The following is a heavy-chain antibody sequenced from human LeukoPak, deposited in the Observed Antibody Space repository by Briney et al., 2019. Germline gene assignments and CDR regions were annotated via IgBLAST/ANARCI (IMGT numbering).Heavy chain of an antibody. CDR1: GGSLSGYY. Sequence: SETLSLTCAVYGGSLSGYYWSWIRQPPGKGLEWIGEINHSGSTNYNPSLKSRVTISVDTSKNQFSLKLSSVTAADTAVYYCAREWDRDIDYWGQGTLVTVSS. V-gene: IGHV4-34*01. CDR2: INHSGST. CDR3: AREWDRDIDY. J-gene: IGHJ4*02. D-gene: IGHD1-26*01.